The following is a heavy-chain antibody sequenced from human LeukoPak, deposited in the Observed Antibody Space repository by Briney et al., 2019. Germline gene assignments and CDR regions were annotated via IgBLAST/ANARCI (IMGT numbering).Heavy chain of an antibody. CDR3: ASLRDYYYNYMDL. CDR1: GGSISSSSYY. J-gene: IGHJ6*03. CDR2: IYYIGTT. V-gene: IGHV4-39*07. Sequence: SETLSLTCTVSGGSISSSSYYWGWIRQPPGKGLEWVGGIYYIGTTYYNPSLKSRVTMSVDTSQNQLSLKLSSVTAADTPVYSCASLRDYYYNYMDLWGKGTTVTVSS.